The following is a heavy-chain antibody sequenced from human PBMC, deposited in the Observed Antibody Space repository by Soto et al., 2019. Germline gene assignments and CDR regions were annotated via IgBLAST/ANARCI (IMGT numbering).Heavy chain of an antibody. V-gene: IGHV1-24*01. Sequence: ASVKFSCKVSGYTLTELSMHWVRQAPGKGLEWMGGFDPEDGETIYAQKFQGRVTMTEDTSTDTAYMELSSLRSEDTAVYYCATLRRELRFLEWLYWFDPWGQGTLVTVSS. D-gene: IGHD3-3*01. CDR3: ATLRRELRFLEWLYWFDP. CDR2: FDPEDGET. J-gene: IGHJ5*02. CDR1: GYTLTELS.